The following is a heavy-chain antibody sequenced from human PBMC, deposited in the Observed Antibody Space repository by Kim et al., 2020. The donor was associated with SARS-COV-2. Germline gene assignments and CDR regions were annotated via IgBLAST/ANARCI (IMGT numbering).Heavy chain of an antibody. Sequence: GGSLRLSCVASGYTFSSYSMNWVRQAPGKGLEWISYINSGSVAIYCADSVKGRFTISRDNVKNSLYLQMNSLRDEDTAVYYCARDRAGWADIWGQGTMVTVSS. CDR1: GYTFSSYS. D-gene: IGHD1-26*01. CDR2: INSGSVAI. CDR3: ARDRAGWADI. J-gene: IGHJ3*02. V-gene: IGHV3-48*02.